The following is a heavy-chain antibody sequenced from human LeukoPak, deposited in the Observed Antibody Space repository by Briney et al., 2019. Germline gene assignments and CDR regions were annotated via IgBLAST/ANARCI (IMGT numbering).Heavy chain of an antibody. Sequence: SETLSLTCTVYGGSCDDYYCSWIRQPPGKGLEWIGEIHPHGIFYYNSSLTSRVTLSIDTSKTQFSLRLTSVTAADTAFYYCARGRDRPKAGDHWGQGSLVTVSS. D-gene: IGHD5-24*01. CDR3: ARGRDRPKAGDH. J-gene: IGHJ4*02. CDR2: IHPHGIF. V-gene: IGHV4-34*01. CDR1: GGSCDDYY.